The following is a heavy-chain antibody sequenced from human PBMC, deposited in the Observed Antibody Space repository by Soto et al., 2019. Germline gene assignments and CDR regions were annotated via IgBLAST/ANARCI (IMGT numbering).Heavy chain of an antibody. CDR2: IYYSGST. J-gene: IGHJ4*02. Sequence: SATLSLTCTVSGCSISSSSYYWGWILRPPGKGLEWIGSIYYSGSTYYNPSLKSRVTISVDTSKNQFSLKLSSVTAADTAVYYCASCYYDSRGYSNAYYFDYWGQGTLVTVSS. V-gene: IGHV4-39*01. CDR1: GCSISSSSYY. D-gene: IGHD3-22*01. CDR3: ASCYYDSRGYSNAYYFDY.